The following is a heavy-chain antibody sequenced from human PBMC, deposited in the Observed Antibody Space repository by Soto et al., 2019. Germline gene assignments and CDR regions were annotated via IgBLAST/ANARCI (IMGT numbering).Heavy chain of an antibody. CDR3: ATSSDTGYIFDF. D-gene: IGHD3-9*01. V-gene: IGHV3-7*01. CDR2: IKQDGGEE. Sequence: PGGSLRLSCAASGFTFTSYWMSWVRQAPGKGLEWVASIKQDGGEEYYVDSVKGRSTISRDNAKNSLYMQMNSLRAEDTAVYYCATSSDTGYIFDFWGQGTLVTVSS. CDR1: GFTFTSYW. J-gene: IGHJ4*02.